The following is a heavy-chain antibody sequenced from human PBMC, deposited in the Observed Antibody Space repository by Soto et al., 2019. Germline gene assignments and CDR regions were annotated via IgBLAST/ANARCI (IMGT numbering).Heavy chain of an antibody. J-gene: IGHJ4*02. CDR3: ARGGDYGPKYYFDD. CDR1: GGSISSYY. V-gene: IGHV4-59*01. D-gene: IGHD4-17*01. Sequence: SETLSLTCTVSGGSISSYYWSWIRQPPGKGLEWIGYIYYSGSTNYNPSLKSRVTISVDTSKNQFSLKLSSVTAADTAVYYCARGGDYGPKYYFDDWGQGTLVTVSS. CDR2: IYYSGST.